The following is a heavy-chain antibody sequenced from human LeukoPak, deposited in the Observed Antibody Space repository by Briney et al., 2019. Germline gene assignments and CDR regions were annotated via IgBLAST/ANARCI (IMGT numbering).Heavy chain of an antibody. CDR2: ISSNGGST. V-gene: IGHV3-64*01. J-gene: IGHJ6*04. CDR1: GFTFSSYA. Sequence: GGSLRLSCAASGFTFSSYAMHWVRQAPGKGLEYVSAISSNGGSTYYANSVKGRFTISRDNSKNTLYLQMGSLRAEDMAVYYCARDRGIVVVPAAMDVWGKGTTVTVSS. CDR3: ARDRGIVVVPAAMDV. D-gene: IGHD2-2*01.